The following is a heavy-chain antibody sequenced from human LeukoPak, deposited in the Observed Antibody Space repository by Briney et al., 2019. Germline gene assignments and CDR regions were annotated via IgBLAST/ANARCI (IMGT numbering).Heavy chain of an antibody. Sequence: ASVKVSCKASGYTFTGYYMHWVRQAPGQGLEWMGRINPNTGDTNYAQEFQGRVTMTRDTSMTTAYMDLNRLKSDDTAVYYCAREDYYAPDYWGQGTLVTVSS. V-gene: IGHV1-2*06. CDR1: GYTFTGYY. CDR2: INPNTGDT. CDR3: AREDYYAPDY. D-gene: IGHD2-2*01. J-gene: IGHJ4*02.